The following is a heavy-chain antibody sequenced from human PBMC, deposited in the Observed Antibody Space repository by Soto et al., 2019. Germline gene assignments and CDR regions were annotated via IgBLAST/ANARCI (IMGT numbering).Heavy chain of an antibody. D-gene: IGHD6-19*01. J-gene: IGHJ4*02. CDR2: QTGST. CDR3: GVYRAGSGGNGY. CDR1: GVSVTSGSHH. V-gene: IGHV4-61*01. Sequence: QVQVQESGPGLVKPSETLSLTCAVSGVSVTSGSHHFLWIRQPPGKGLEWIGQTGSTNYNPSLKSRISTSLDTSKNQFSLILSSVTSADTAVYYCGVYRAGSGGNGYCGQGTLVTISS.